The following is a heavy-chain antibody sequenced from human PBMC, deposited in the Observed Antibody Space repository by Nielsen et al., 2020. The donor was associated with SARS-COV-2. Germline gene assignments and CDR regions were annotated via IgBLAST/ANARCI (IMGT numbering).Heavy chain of an antibody. Sequence: SETLSLTCAVPGGSISSGGYSWCSIRQPPGKGLEWIGYIYHSGRTYYNPSLKSRVTISVDRSKNQFSLKLSSVTAADTAVYYCARGGRITFGGADDAFDIWGQGTMVTVSS. V-gene: IGHV4-30-2*01. CDR2: IYHSGRT. CDR1: GGSISSGGYS. CDR3: ARGGRITFGGADDAFDI. D-gene: IGHD3-16*01. J-gene: IGHJ3*02.